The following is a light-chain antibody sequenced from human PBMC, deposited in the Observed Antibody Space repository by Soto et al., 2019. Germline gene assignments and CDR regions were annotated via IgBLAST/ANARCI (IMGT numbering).Light chain of an antibody. CDR1: QSVSSSY. CDR3: QQYGSSPPIT. CDR2: GAS. J-gene: IGKJ5*01. V-gene: IGKV3-20*01. Sequence: EIVLTQSPGPLSLSPGERATLSCRASQSVSSSYFAWYQQKPGQAPRLLIYGASSRATGIPDRFSGSGSGTDFTITISRLEPEDFAVYYCQQYGSSPPITFGQGTRLEIK.